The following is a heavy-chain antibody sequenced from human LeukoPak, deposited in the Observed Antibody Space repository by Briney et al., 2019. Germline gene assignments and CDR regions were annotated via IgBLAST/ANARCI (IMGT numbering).Heavy chain of an antibody. CDR1: GVSISSYY. CDR3: ARLWFGELLRLDY. CDR2: MYTSGST. D-gene: IGHD3-10*01. J-gene: IGHJ4*02. V-gene: IGHV4-4*07. Sequence: SETLSLTCTVSGVSISSYYWSWIRQPAGKGLQWIGRMYTSGSTNYNPSLKIRVTISVDTSKNQFSLKLSSVTAADTAVYYCARLWFGELLRLDYWGQGTLVTVSS.